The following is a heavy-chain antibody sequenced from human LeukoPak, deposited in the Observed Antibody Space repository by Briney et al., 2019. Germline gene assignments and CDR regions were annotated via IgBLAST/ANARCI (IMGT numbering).Heavy chain of an antibody. V-gene: IGHV1-69*02. CDR2: IIPILGIA. J-gene: IGHJ4*02. D-gene: IGHD6-19*01. Sequence: SVKVSCKASGYTFTSYYMHWVRQAPGQGLEWMGRIIPILGIANYAQKFQGRVTITADKSTSTAYMELSSLRSEDTAVYYCASGGTGSSGWTLDYWGQGTLVTVSS. CDR1: GYTFTSYY. CDR3: ASGGTGSSGWTLDY.